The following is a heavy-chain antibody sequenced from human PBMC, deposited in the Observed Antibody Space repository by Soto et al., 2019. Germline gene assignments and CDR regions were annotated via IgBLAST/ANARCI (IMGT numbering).Heavy chain of an antibody. CDR3: VKDRGRYCSGGTCYLFDS. V-gene: IGHV3-30*02. D-gene: IGHD2-15*01. Sequence: PGGSLRLSCAASGFTFSDYYMSWIRQAPGKGLEWVAIIRYDGTNKYYADSVRGRFTISRDNSKNTLYLQMNSLRVEDTALYYCVKDRGRYCSGGTCYLFDSWGQGALVTVSS. J-gene: IGHJ4*02. CDR2: IRYDGTNK. CDR1: GFTFSDYY.